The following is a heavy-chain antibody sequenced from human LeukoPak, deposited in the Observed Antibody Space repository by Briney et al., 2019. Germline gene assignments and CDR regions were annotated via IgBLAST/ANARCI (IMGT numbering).Heavy chain of an antibody. J-gene: IGHJ4*02. D-gene: IGHD3-10*01. Sequence: GGTLRLSRAASGFTVSSKYMSWVRQAPGPGLEWVSVIYTGGSTYYADSVKGRFTISRDNSKNTLFLQMNSLRAGNTAVYYCARGTVTMVDYWGQGTLVTVSS. CDR1: GFTVSSKY. CDR3: ARGTVTMVDY. CDR2: IYTGGST. V-gene: IGHV3-66*01.